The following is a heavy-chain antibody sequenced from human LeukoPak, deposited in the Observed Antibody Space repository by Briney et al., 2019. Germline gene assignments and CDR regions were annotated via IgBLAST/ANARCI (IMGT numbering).Heavy chain of an antibody. CDR2: INPNSGGT. J-gene: IGHJ4*02. D-gene: IGHD4-17*01. Sequence: ASVKVSCKASGYTFTGYYMHWVRQAPGQGLEWMGWINPNSGGTNYAQKFQGRVAMTRDTSISTAYMELSRLTSDDTAVYYCARGELYGDYGYWGQGTLVIVSS. CDR1: GYTFTGYY. V-gene: IGHV1-2*02. CDR3: ARGELYGDYGY.